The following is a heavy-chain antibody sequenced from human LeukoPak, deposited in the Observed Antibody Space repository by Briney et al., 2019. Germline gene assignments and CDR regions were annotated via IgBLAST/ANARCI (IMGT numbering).Heavy chain of an antibody. D-gene: IGHD1-20*01. CDR2: IYTSGST. V-gene: IGHV4-61*02. Sequence: SQTLSLTCTVSGGSISSGSYYWSWLRQPAGKGLEWIGRIYTSGSTNYNPSLKSRVTISVDTSKNQFSLKLSSVTAADAAVYYCARVDNWNYDGMDVWGQGTTVTVSS. CDR1: GGSISSGSYY. J-gene: IGHJ6*02. CDR3: ARVDNWNYDGMDV.